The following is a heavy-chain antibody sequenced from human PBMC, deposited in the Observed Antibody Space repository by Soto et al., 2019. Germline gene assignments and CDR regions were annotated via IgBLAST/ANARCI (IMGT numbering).Heavy chain of an antibody. CDR3: ARGLITGSQYSGGWYYFDS. V-gene: IGHV4-34*01. Sequence: QVQLQQSGAGLLKPSETLSLTCDVYGGSFSGYIWTWIRQTPGTGLQCIGQINHSGRANYNPSLKIRVTISGHPVNRPFSLALSSVTAADTAVYYCARGLITGSQYSGGWYYFDSWGQGTQVTVSS. CDR2: INHSGRA. D-gene: IGHD1-26*01. J-gene: IGHJ4*02. CDR1: GGSFSGYI.